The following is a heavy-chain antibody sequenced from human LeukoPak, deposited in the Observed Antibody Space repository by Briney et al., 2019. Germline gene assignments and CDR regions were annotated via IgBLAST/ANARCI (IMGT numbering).Heavy chain of an antibody. D-gene: IGHD1-26*01. CDR3: TREPRGSYTFDY. CDR1: GFTFSIYW. CDR2: INSDGSST. Sequence: PGPSLRLSCAPSGFTFSIYWMHWVRQAPRKRLVWVSRINSDGSSTSYADSVKGRFTISRDNAKNTLYLQMNSLRAEDTAVYYCTREPRGSYTFDYWGQGTLVTVSS. V-gene: IGHV3-74*01. J-gene: IGHJ4*02.